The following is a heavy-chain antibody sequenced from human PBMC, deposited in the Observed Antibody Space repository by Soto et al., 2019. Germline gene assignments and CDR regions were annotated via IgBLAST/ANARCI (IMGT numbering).Heavy chain of an antibody. CDR3: ASKAACGGDCYAFDS. CDR1: GGTFSSNT. Sequence: QVQLVQSGAEVKKPGSSVKISCKASGGTFSSNTINWVRQAAGQGLEWMGGIIPLFGTPNYPEKFQGRVTITADKSTNTEYMELSGLRSEDTAVYYCASKAACGGDCYAFDSWGQRILVTVS. V-gene: IGHV1-69*06. J-gene: IGHJ4*02. CDR2: IIPLFGTP. D-gene: IGHD2-21*02.